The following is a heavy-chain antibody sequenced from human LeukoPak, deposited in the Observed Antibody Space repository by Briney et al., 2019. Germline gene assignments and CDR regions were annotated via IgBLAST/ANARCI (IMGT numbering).Heavy chain of an antibody. J-gene: IGHJ4*02. CDR3: AAQKSDDWNDSYYFGY. V-gene: IGHV1-24*01. CDR1: GYTLTELS. D-gene: IGHD1-1*01. Sequence: ASVKVSCKVSGYTLTELSMHWVRQAPGKGLEWMGGFDPEDGETIYAQKFQGRVTMTEDTSTDTAYMELSSLRSEDTAVYYCAAQKSDDWNDSYYFGYWGQGTLVTVSS. CDR2: FDPEDGET.